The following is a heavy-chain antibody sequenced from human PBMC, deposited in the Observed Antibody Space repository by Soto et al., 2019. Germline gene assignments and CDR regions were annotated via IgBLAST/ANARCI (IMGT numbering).Heavy chain of an antibody. V-gene: IGHV3-11*06. CDR1: GFTFSDYY. D-gene: IGHD3-10*01. CDR2: ISSSSSYT. J-gene: IGHJ5*02. CDR3: AREYGSAYGGDLDP. Sequence: GGSLRLSCAASGFTFSDYYMSWIRQAPGKGLEWVSYISSSSSYTNYADSVKGRFTISRDNAKNSLYLQMNSLRAEDTAVYYCAREYGSAYGGDLDPWGQGTLVTVSS.